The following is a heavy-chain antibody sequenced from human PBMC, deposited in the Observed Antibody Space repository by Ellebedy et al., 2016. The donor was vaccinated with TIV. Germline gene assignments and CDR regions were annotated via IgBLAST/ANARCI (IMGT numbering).Heavy chain of an antibody. D-gene: IGHD3-22*01. CDR1: GFTFSTYW. V-gene: IGHV3-7*01. CDR3: ARDRGGQYSSDGYYDAFDI. J-gene: IGHJ3*02. CDR2: IRRDAGER. Sequence: GESLKISCAASGFTFSTYWMTWVRQAPGKGLEWVANIRRDAGERYYVDSVKGRFTISRDNAKNSLYLQMNSLRSEDTAVYYCARDRGGQYSSDGYYDAFDIWGQGTMVTVSS.